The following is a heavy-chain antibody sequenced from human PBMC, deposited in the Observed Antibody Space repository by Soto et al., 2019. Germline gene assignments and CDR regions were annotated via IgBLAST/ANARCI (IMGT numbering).Heavy chain of an antibody. CDR2: IFSTDEQ. Sequence: QVTLKESGPVLVKPTETLTLTCTVSGFSLSTARMGVSWIRQPPGKALEWLAHIFSTDEQSYSTSLKSRLTISKDTSKSQVVLTMTNMDTVDTATYYCARIKCDFWSGDSAGCYYYGMDVWGQGTTVTVSS. CDR1: GFSLSTARMG. D-gene: IGHD3-3*01. V-gene: IGHV2-26*01. J-gene: IGHJ6*02. CDR3: ARIKCDFWSGDSAGCYYYGMDV.